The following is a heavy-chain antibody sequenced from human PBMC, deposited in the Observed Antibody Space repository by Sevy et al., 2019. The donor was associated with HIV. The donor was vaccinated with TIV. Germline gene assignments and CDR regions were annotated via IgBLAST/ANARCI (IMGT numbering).Heavy chain of an antibody. CDR2: MRQDGSEK. CDR3: ARGIYGSGSRLGLGY. J-gene: IGHJ4*02. Sequence: GRSLRLSCAASGFTFSSYWMTWVRQATGKGLEWVANMRQDGSEKYYVDSVKGRFTNSRDNAKNSLYLQMNSLRAEDTAVYYCARGIYGSGSRLGLGYWGQGTLVTVSS. D-gene: IGHD3-10*01. CDR1: GFTFSSYW. V-gene: IGHV3-7*01.